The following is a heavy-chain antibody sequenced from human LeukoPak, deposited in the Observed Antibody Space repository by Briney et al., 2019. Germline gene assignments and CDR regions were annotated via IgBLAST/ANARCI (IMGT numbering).Heavy chain of an antibody. CDR3: AREGLWLSYFDY. V-gene: IGHV4-59*12. CDR2: ISDSVNT. D-gene: IGHD5-18*01. Sequence: PSETLSLTCSVSGGSIRNYFWSWIRQSPGKGLEWIGYISDSVNTNYNPSLESRVTMSVDTSKNQFSLRLSSVTAADTAVYYCAREGLWLSYFDYWGQGTLVTVSS. CDR1: GGSIRNYF. J-gene: IGHJ4*02.